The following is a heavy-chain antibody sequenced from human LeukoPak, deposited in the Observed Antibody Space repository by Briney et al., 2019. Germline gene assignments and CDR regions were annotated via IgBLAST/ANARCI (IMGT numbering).Heavy chain of an antibody. CDR1: GFTFSSYG. D-gene: IGHD6-6*01. V-gene: IGHV3-33*01. J-gene: IGHJ4*02. CDR2: IWYDGSNK. Sequence: GRSLRLSCAASGFTFSSYGMHWGRQAPGKGLEWVAVIWYDGSNKYYADSVKGRFTICRDNSKNTLYLQMNSLRAEDTAVYYCARSAVPRRNYFDYWGQGTLVTVSS. CDR3: ARSAVPRRNYFDY.